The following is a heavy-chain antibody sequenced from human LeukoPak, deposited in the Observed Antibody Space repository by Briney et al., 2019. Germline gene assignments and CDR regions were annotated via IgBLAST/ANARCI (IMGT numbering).Heavy chain of an antibody. Sequence: GGSLRLSCAASVFTFSIYSMNWVPDAPREGGEWGSYIRSSSRTIYYADSVKGRFTIARDNAKNSLYLQMNSLRAEDTAVYYCARDIYYDSSGYYGSVYWGQGTLVTVSS. D-gene: IGHD3-22*01. V-gene: IGHV3-48*04. J-gene: IGHJ4*02. CDR3: ARDIYYDSSGYYGSVY. CDR1: VFTFSIYS. CDR2: IRSSSRTI.